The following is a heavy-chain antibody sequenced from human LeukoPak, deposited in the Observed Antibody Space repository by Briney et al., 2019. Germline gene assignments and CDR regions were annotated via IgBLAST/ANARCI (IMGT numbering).Heavy chain of an antibody. J-gene: IGHJ3*02. CDR2: ISYSGST. CDR1: GGSINNGPYY. Sequence: PSETLSLTCTVSGGSINNGPYYWAWIRQPPGKGLEWIGNISYSGSTKYNPSLKSRVTISLDTSKNQFSLKLSSVTAADTAVYYCVRGYQLLPDAFDIWGQGTMVTVSS. D-gene: IGHD2-2*01. CDR3: VRGYQLLPDAFDI. V-gene: IGHV4-61*01.